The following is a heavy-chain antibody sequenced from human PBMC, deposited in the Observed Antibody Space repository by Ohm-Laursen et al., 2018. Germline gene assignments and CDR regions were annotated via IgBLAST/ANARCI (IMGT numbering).Heavy chain of an antibody. CDR3: TKPCITGYPDDTFHI. D-gene: IGHD3-9*01. V-gene: IGHV3-9*01. Sequence: SLRLSCSASGFTFDDYAMHWVRHAPGKGLEWVSGISYNSGSIDYADSVKGRFTISRDNAKNSLYLQMNSLRVEDTALYYCTKPCITGYPDDTFHIWGQGTMVTVSS. CDR1: GFTFDDYA. CDR2: ISYNSGSI. J-gene: IGHJ3*02.